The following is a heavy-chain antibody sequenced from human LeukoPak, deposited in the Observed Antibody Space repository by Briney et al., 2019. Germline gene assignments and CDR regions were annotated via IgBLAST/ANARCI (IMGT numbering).Heavy chain of an antibody. CDR1: GGSISSYY. V-gene: IGHV4-59*12. J-gene: IGHJ4*02. CDR2: IYCSGST. D-gene: IGHD3-10*01. Sequence: SETLSLTCTVSGGSISSYYWSWIRQPPGKGLEWIGYIYCSGSTNYNPSLKSRVTISVDTSKNQFSLKLSSVTAADTAVYYCARGPDYYGSGSYYPDYWGQGTLVTVSS. CDR3: ARGPDYYGSGSYYPDY.